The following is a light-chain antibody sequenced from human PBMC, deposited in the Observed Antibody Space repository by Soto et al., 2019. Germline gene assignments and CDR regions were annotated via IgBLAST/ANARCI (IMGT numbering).Light chain of an antibody. V-gene: IGLV2-14*01. CDR2: DVS. CDR1: SSDFGGYNY. CDR3: SSYTSSSTLFV. J-gene: IGLJ1*01. Sequence: SQPATVSGSPGPPNTISCTGTSSDFGGYNYVSWYQQHPGKAPKLMIYDVSNRPSGVSNRFSGSKSGNTASLTISGLQAEDEADYYCSSYTSSSTLFVFGTGTKVTVL.